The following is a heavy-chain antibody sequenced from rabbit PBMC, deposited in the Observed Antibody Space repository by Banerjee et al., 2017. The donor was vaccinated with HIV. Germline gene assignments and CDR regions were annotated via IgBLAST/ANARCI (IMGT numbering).Heavy chain of an antibody. D-gene: IGHD6-1*01. CDR3: ATDMFVGYVGYGY. CDR2: IDTGSGST. Sequence: QSLEESGGDLVKPGASLTLACTASGFSFGAGYWACWVRQAPGKGLEWIGAIDTGSGSTWYASWVNGRFTISRSTSLNTVDLKMTSLTAADTATYFCATDMFVGYVGYGYWGPGTLVTVS. J-gene: IGHJ2*01. V-gene: IGHV1S43*01. CDR1: GFSFGAGYW.